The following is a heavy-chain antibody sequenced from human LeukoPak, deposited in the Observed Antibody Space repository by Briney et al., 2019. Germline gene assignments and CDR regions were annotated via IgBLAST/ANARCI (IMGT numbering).Heavy chain of an antibody. CDR1: GFTFSSYS. CDR2: IYSGSSYI. J-gene: IGHJ4*02. Sequence: GGSLRLSCEGSGFTFSSYSMNWVRQAPGKGLEGVASIYSGSSYIYYADSVKGRFTISRDNAKNSLYLQMNGLRAEDTAVYYCARDRQDCSSINCYFDYWGQGTLVTVSS. D-gene: IGHD2-2*01. V-gene: IGHV3-21*01. CDR3: ARDRQDCSSINCYFDY.